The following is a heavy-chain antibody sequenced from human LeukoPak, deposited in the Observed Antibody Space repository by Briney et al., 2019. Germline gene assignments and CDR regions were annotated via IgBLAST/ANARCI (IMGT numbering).Heavy chain of an antibody. D-gene: IGHD1-26*01. CDR2: VSYDGSNK. CDR3: ARKDRDSGSYFDY. V-gene: IGHV3-30*04. Sequence: PGGSLRLSCAASGFIFGSYAMHWVRQAPGKGLEWVAAVSYDGSNKYYTDSVRGRFTISRDKSKNTLYLQMNSLRAEDTAVYYCARKDRDSGSYFDYWGQGTLVTVSS. J-gene: IGHJ4*02. CDR1: GFIFGSYA.